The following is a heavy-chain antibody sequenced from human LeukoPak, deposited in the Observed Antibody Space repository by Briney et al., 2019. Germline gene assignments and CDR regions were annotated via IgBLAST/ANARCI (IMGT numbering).Heavy chain of an antibody. CDR2: IYWDDDK. V-gene: IGHV2-5*02. CDR1: GFSLSTSGVG. Sequence: SGPTLVKPTQTLTLTCTFSGFSLSTSGVGVGWIRQPPGKALEWLALIYWDDDKRYSPSLKSRLTITKDTSKNQVVLTMTNMDPVDTATYYCARYCSSTSCYGGGYYFDYWGQGTLVTVSS. J-gene: IGHJ4*02. CDR3: ARYCSSTSCYGGGYYFDY. D-gene: IGHD2-2*01.